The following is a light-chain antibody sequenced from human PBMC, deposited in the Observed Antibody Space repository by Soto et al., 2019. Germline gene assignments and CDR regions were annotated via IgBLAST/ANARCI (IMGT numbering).Light chain of an antibody. CDR3: QQYNNWPRT. V-gene: IGKV1-9*01. CDR2: AAS. J-gene: IGKJ1*01. CDR1: QGISSY. Sequence: IQLTQSPSSLSASVGDRVTITCRASQGISSYLAWYQQKPGKAPKLLIYAASTLQSGVPSRFSGSGSGTEFTLTIGSLQSEDFAVYYCQQYNNWPRTFGPGTKVDIK.